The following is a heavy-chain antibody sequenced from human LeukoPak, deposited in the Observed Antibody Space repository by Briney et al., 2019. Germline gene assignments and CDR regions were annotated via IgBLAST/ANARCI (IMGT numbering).Heavy chain of an antibody. J-gene: IGHJ5*02. D-gene: IGHD6-19*01. CDR2: IRSDSSTK. CDR1: GFSISNYG. CDR3: AREAVAGWFDP. Sequence: GGSLRLSCAGSGFSISNYGMNWVRQAPGKGLEWLSYIRSDSSTKYYADSVEGRFTISRDNAKNSLYLQMNSLRAEDTAVYYCAREAVAGWFDPWGQGTLVTVSS. V-gene: IGHV3-48*04.